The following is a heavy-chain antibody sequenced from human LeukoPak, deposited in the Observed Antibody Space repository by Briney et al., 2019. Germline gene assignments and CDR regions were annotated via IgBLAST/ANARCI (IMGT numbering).Heavy chain of an antibody. CDR2: IVPNSGGT. V-gene: IGHV1-2*02. D-gene: IGHD1-26*01. Sequence: ASVKVPCKTSAYTFTDYYIHWVRQAPGQGLEWMGWIVPNSGGTNYAQKFQGRVTMTRDTSISTAYMELNRLRYDDTAVYYCATLGATSFDYWGQGTLVTVSS. CDR1: AYTFTDYY. J-gene: IGHJ4*02. CDR3: ATLGATSFDY.